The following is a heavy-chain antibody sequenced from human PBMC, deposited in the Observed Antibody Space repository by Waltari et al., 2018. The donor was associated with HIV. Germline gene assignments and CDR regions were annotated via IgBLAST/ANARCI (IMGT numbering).Heavy chain of an antibody. CDR3: VRRVAEDYGSGRVDS. D-gene: IGHD4-17*01. V-gene: IGHV4-39*01. CDR1: GGSVTSNFHS. J-gene: IGHJ4*02. Sequence: HLQMQESGPGVVRPSETLSLTCSVSGGSVTSNFHSWGWIRQSPNIGLEWIGSLYYGGNTYHNPSLRSRVAISADRSTNQFSLRLTSVSVADSAIYYCVRRVAEDYGSGRVDSWGQGILVVVSS. CDR2: LYYGGNT.